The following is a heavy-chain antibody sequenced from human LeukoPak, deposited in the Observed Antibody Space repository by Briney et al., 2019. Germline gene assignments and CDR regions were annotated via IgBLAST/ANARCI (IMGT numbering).Heavy chain of an antibody. V-gene: IGHV1-69*06. CDR3: ARSYVYDSYYFDY. CDR2: IIPIFGTA. J-gene: IGHJ4*02. CDR1: GGTFSSYA. D-gene: IGHD5/OR15-5a*01. Sequence: SVKVSCKASGGTFSSYAISWVRQAPGQGLEWMGGIIPIFGTANYAQKFQGRVTITADKSTSTAYMELSSLRSEDTAVYYCARSYVYDSYYFDYWGQGTLDTVSS.